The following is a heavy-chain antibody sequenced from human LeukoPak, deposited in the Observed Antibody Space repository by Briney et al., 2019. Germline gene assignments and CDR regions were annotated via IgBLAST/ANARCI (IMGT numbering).Heavy chain of an antibody. J-gene: IGHJ4*02. D-gene: IGHD3-10*01. V-gene: IGHV3-30*02. CDR1: GFTFSRNG. CDR2: IPYDGGNK. Sequence: GGSLRLSCAASGFTFSRNGMHWVRQAPGKGLEWVAVIPYDGGNKYYADSVKGRFTISRDNSKNTLYLQMGSLRAEDTAVYYCAKDLHLWPAVDSWGQGTLVTVSS. CDR3: AKDLHLWPAVDS.